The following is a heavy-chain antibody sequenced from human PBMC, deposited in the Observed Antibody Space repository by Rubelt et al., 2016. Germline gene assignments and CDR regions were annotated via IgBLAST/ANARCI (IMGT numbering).Heavy chain of an antibody. V-gene: IGHV3-11*06. D-gene: IGHD3-3*01. CDR2: ISSSSSYT. CDR3: ARDFAQLRFLEWLSTPAVGYYGMDV. J-gene: IGHJ6*02. CDR1: GFTFSDYY. Sequence: SLRLSCAASGFTFSDYYMSWIRQAPGKGLEWVSYISSSSSYTNYADSVKGRFTISRDNAKNSLYLQMNSLRAEDTAVYYCARDFAQLRFLEWLSTPAVGYYGMDVWGQGTTVTVSS.